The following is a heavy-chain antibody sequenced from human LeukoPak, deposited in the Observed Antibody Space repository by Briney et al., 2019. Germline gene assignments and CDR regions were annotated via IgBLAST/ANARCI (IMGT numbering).Heavy chain of an antibody. Sequence: GASVKVSCKASGYTFTSYDINWVRQATGQGLEWMGWMNPNSGNTGYAQKFQGRVTMTRNTSISTAYMELSSLRSEDTAVYYCARLGRWFNWFDPWGQGTLVTVSS. CDR3: ARLGRWFNWFDP. V-gene: IGHV1-8*01. J-gene: IGHJ5*02. D-gene: IGHD2-15*01. CDR1: GYTFTSYD. CDR2: MNPNSGNT.